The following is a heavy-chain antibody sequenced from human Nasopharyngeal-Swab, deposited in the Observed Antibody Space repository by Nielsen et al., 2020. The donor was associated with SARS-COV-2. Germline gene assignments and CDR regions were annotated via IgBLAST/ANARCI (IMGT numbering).Heavy chain of an antibody. CDR3: VKHQGSSSDQ. V-gene: IGHV3-74*01. Sequence: GGSLRLSCVASGVIFSEYWMHWVRQAPGQGLVWVSRVNEDGSRTDYADSVRGRFTISRDNAKNTLYLQMNSLRVEDTALYYCVKHQGSSSDQWGQGTLVTVSS. CDR1: GVIFSEYW. CDR2: VNEDGSRT. J-gene: IGHJ4*02.